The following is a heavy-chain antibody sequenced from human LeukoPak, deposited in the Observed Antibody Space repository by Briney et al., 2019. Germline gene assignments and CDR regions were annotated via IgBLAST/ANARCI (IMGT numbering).Heavy chain of an antibody. CDR1: GGSFSGYY. Sequence: PSETLSLTCAVYGGSFSGYYWSWIRQPPGKGLEWIGEINHSGSTNYNPSLKRRVTISVDTSKNQFSLKLSSVTAADTAVYYCARGDRVRYCSSTSCYRTYNWFDPWGQGTLVTVSS. D-gene: IGHD2-2*02. V-gene: IGHV4-34*01. J-gene: IGHJ5*02. CDR3: ARGDRVRYCSSTSCYRTYNWFDP. CDR2: INHSGST.